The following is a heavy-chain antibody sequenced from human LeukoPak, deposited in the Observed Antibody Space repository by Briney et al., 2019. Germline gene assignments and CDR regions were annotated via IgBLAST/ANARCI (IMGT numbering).Heavy chain of an antibody. CDR1: GGSISSYY. Sequence: SETLSLTCTVSGGSISSYYWSWIRQPPGKGLEWIGYIYYSGSTNYNPSLKSRVTISVDTSKNQFSLRLSSVTAADTAVYYCARGWRGYYHPGDWGQGTLVTVSS. D-gene: IGHD3-3*01. J-gene: IGHJ4*02. CDR2: IYYSGST. CDR3: ARGWRGYYHPGD. V-gene: IGHV4-59*01.